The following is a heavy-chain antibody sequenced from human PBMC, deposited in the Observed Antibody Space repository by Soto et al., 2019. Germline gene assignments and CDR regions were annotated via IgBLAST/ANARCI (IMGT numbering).Heavy chain of an antibody. D-gene: IGHD3-10*01. CDR3: AKALITMVRGVISGIGY. Sequence: GGSLRLSCAASGLTFSSYAMSWVRQAPGKGLEWVSAISGSGGSTYYADSVKGRFTISRDNSKNTLYLQMNSLRAEDTAVYYCAKALITMVRGVISGIGYWGQGTLVTVSS. J-gene: IGHJ4*02. V-gene: IGHV3-23*01. CDR2: ISGSGGST. CDR1: GLTFSSYA.